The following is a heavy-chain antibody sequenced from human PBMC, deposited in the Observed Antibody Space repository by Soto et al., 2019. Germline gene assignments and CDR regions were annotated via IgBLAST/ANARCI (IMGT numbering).Heavy chain of an antibody. V-gene: IGHV3-73*01. CDR3: TTHAPEDMIRK. CDR1: GCTFCGSA. J-gene: IGHJ4*02. CDR2: IRNKAHSYAT. D-gene: IGHD2-15*01. Sequence: PERCLRLSCAAAGCTFCGSALHWVRQASGKGLEWVGRIRNKAHSYATAYAASVKGRFTISRDDSKNTAFLQMNSLKTEDTALYYWTTHAPEDMIRKWGRGTRVTVSS.